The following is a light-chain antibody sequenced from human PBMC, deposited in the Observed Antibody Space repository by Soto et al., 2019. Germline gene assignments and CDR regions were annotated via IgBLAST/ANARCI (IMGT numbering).Light chain of an antibody. CDR3: QQYNSYPLT. CDR1: QSINSW. CDR2: KAS. V-gene: IGKV1-5*03. Sequence: DIQMTQSPSTPSASVGDRVTITCRASQSINSWLAWYQQKPGKAPKLLIYKASSLESGVPSRFSGSGSGTEFTLTISSLQPDDFATYYCQQYNSYPLTFGGGTKVEIK. J-gene: IGKJ4*01.